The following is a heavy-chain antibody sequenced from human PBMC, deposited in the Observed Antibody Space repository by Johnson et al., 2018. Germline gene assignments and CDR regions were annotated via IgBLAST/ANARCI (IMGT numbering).Heavy chain of an antibody. CDR1: GGSITSYY. CDR3: ARAETMVRGSEVAYYGMDV. V-gene: IGHV4-59*01. CDR2: IYYSGST. Sequence: QVQLQESGPGLVKPSETLSLTCRVSGGSITSYYWSWVRPPPGTGLAWIGYIYYSGSTNYNPSLKSRVTITVDMSKNQCSLKLSSVTDAVTAVYYCARAETMVRGSEVAYYGMDVWGQGTTVTVSS. J-gene: IGHJ6*02. D-gene: IGHD3-10*01.